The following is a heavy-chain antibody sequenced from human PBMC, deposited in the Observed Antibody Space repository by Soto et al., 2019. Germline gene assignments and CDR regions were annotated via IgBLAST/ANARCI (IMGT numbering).Heavy chain of an antibody. D-gene: IGHD2-15*01. CDR1: GASLSSISYY. V-gene: IGHV4-39*01. J-gene: IGHJ4*02. Sequence: SETLSLTCTVCGASLSSISYYWGWIRQPPGKGLEWVGSIFFTGNIYYNPSLKSRVTISVDTSRNQFSLMVNSVTAADTAVYYCASRHCSRGSRYNPGFDSFGQGALLALCS. CDR3: ASRHCSRGSRYNPGFDS. CDR2: IFFTGNI.